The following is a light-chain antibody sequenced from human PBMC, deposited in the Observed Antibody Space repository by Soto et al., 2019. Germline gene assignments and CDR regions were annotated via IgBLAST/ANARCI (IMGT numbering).Light chain of an antibody. J-gene: IGKJ2*01. CDR2: AAS. CDR1: QRVNNY. V-gene: IGKV1-39*01. Sequence: DIQMTQSPSSLSASVGDRVTITCRASQRVNNYLNWYQQKPGQAPKVLIYAASSLRSGVPSRFSGSGSGTDFTLTISSPQPEDFATYYCQQTYNTPTTFGQGTNLEIK. CDR3: QQTYNTPTT.